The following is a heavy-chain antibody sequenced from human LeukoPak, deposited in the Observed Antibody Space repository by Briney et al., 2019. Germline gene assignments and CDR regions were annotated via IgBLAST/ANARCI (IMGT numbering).Heavy chain of an antibody. D-gene: IGHD4-23*01. V-gene: IGHV3-33*01. Sequence: GGSLRLSCVASGFTFSSYGVHWVRQVPGKGLEWVALIWYDGSNKYYSDSVKGRFTISSDNSKNTLYLQMNSLRAEDTAVYYCAREGPRGNSQFDYWGQGTLVTVSS. J-gene: IGHJ4*02. CDR1: GFTFSSYG. CDR3: AREGPRGNSQFDY. CDR2: IWYDGSNK.